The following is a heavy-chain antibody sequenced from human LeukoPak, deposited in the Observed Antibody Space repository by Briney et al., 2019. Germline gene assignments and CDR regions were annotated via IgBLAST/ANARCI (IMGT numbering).Heavy chain of an antibody. J-gene: IGHJ4*02. CDR2: INSDGSST. Sequence: PGGSLRLSCAVSGFTFSSYWMHWVRQAPGKGLVWVSRINSDGSSTSYADSVKGRFTISRDNAKNTLYLQMNSLRAEDTAVYYCARPPPYGDYRSLDYWGQGTLVTVSS. V-gene: IGHV3-74*01. CDR1: GFTFSSYW. CDR3: ARPPPYGDYRSLDY. D-gene: IGHD4-17*01.